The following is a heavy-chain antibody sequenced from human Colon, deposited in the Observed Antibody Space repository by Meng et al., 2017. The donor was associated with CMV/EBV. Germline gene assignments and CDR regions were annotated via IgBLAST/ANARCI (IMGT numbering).Heavy chain of an antibody. D-gene: IGHD5-24*01. CDR3: ARDRWQANVEPGPMDV. CDR2: MSIDGTNT. V-gene: IGHV3-48*03. CDR1: GITLSRYE. Sequence: GESLKISCVASGITLSRYEMSWVRQAPGKGLEWLSYMSIDGTNTYYADSVKGRFTVSRDNAKDTLYLETNSLRVEDTAVYYCARDRWQANVEPGPMDVWGQGTTVTVSS. J-gene: IGHJ6*02.